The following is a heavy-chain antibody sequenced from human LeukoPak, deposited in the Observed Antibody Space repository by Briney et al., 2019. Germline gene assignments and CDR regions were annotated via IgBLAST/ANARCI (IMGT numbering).Heavy chain of an antibody. CDR3: AKEPYSGYDLHY. CDR1: GFTFSSYA. Sequence: PGGSLRLSCAASGFTFSSYAMSWVRQAPGKGLEWVSAISGSGGSTYYADSVKGRFTISRDNSKSTLYLQMNSLKAEDTAVYYCAKEPYSGYDLHYWGQGTLVTVSS. D-gene: IGHD5-12*01. CDR2: ISGSGGST. V-gene: IGHV3-23*01. J-gene: IGHJ4*02.